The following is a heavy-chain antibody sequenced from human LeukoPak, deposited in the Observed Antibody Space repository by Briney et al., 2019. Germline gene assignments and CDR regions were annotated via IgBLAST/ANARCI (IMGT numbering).Heavy chain of an antibody. CDR1: GFTFSSSS. Sequence: GGSLRLSCAASGFTFSSSSMNWVRQAPGKGLEWISYISRSSNTIYYADSVKGRFTISRDNAKNSVYLQMNSLRAEDTAVYYCAKDGGSSWYGAFDIWGQGTMVTVSS. CDR3: AKDGGSSWYGAFDI. CDR2: ISRSSNTI. V-gene: IGHV3-48*01. J-gene: IGHJ3*02. D-gene: IGHD6-13*01.